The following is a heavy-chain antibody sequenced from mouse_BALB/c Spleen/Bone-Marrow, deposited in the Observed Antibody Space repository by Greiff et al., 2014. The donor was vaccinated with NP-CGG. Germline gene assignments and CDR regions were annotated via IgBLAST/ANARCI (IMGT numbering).Heavy chain of an antibody. D-gene: IGHD2-1*01. Sequence: EVQLQQSGAELVKPGASVKLSCTASGFNIKDTYMHWVKQRPEQGLERIGRIDPANGNTKYDPKFQGKATITADTSSNTAYLQLSSLTSEDTAVYYCARYGNYCYAMDYWGQGTSVTVSS. V-gene: IGHV14-3*02. CDR3: ARYGNYCYAMDY. J-gene: IGHJ4*01. CDR1: GFNIKDTY. CDR2: IDPANGNT.